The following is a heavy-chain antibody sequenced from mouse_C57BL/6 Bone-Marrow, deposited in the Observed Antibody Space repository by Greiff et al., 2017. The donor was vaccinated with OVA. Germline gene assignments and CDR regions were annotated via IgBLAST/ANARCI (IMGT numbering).Heavy chain of an antibody. CDR2: ILPGSGST. Sequence: QVQLQQSGAELMKPGASVKLSCKATGYTFTGYWIEWVKQRPGHGLEWIGEILPGSGSTNYNEKFKGKATFTADTSSNTAYMRLSSLTTEDSAIYYCAAPYDGYYGVAYWGQGTLVTVSA. CDR1: GYTFTGYW. D-gene: IGHD2-3*01. V-gene: IGHV1-9*01. J-gene: IGHJ3*01. CDR3: AAPYDGYYGVAY.